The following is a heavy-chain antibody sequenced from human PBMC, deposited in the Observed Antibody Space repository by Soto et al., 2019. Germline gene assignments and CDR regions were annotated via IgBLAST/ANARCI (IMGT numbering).Heavy chain of an antibody. CDR2: IHYSGST. V-gene: IGHV4-59*01. CDR1: GGSINYNY. J-gene: IGHJ4*02. CDR3: ARGWRGYTYGYDY. Sequence: QVQLQESGPGLVKPSETLSLTCTVSGGSINYNYWNWLRQPPGKGLEWIGYIHYSGSTNYNPSLKGRVTISDDKSKNQFSLRLSSVTAADTAVYYCARGWRGYTYGYDYWGPGTLVTVSS. D-gene: IGHD5-18*01.